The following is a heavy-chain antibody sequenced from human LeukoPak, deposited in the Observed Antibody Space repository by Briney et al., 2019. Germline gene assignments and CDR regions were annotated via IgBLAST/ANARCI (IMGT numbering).Heavy chain of an antibody. J-gene: IGHJ4*02. CDR2: IYSGGST. CDR1: GFTFSSYW. Sequence: GGSLRLSCAASGFTFSSYWMSWVRQAPGKGLEWVSVIYSGGSTYYADSVKGRFTISRDNSKNTLYLQMNSLRVEDTAVYYCARPMLGPVDYWGQGTLVTVSS. D-gene: IGHD3-10*02. V-gene: IGHV3-66*04. CDR3: ARPMLGPVDY.